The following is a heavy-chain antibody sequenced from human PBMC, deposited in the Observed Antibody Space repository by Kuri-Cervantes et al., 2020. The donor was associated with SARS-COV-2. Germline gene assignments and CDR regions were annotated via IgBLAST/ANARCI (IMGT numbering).Heavy chain of an antibody. CDR3: VKGGARITNSGVVIANWFDP. J-gene: IGHJ5*02. D-gene: IGHD3-3*01. CDR1: GGSISSYY. V-gene: IGHV4-4*07. Sequence: SETLSLTCTVSGGSISSYYWSWIRQPAGKGLEWIGRIYTSGSTNYNPSLKSRVTISIDTSKNQFSLKLSSVTAADTAVYYRVKGGARITNSGVVIANWFDPWGQGTLVTVSS. CDR2: IYTSGST.